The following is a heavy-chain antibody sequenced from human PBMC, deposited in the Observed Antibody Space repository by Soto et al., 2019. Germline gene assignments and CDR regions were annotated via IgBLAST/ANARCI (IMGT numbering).Heavy chain of an antibody. CDR1: GGSISSYNYY. CDR2: IYSSGST. V-gene: IGHV4-39*01. D-gene: IGHD2-2*01. Sequence: SETLSLTCTVSGGSISSYNYYWGWIRQPPGKGLEWIGSIYSSGSTYFNPSLKSRVTISVDTSKNQFSLRLSSVTAADTAVYYCARGRREYQPPPNWFDPWGQGTLVTV. CDR3: ARGRREYQPPPNWFDP. J-gene: IGHJ5*02.